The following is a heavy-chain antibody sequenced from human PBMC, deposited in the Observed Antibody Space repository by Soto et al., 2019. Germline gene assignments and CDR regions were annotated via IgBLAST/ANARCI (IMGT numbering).Heavy chain of an antibody. CDR3: ARAGYCSSTSCYTRWFDP. CDR2: IYTSGST. CDR1: GGSIRSYY. Sequence: SATLSLTCTVSGGSIRSYYWSWIRQPAGKGLEWIGRIYTSGSTNYNPSLKSRVTMSVDTSKNQFSLKLSSVTAADTAVYYCARAGYCSSTSCYTRWFDPWGQGTLVTVS. J-gene: IGHJ5*02. V-gene: IGHV4-4*07. D-gene: IGHD2-2*02.